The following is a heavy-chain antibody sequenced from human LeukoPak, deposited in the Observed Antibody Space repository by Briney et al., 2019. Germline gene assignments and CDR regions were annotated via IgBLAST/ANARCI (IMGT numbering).Heavy chain of an antibody. V-gene: IGHV3-21*01. CDR3: ARDLEGAVAARPLDY. CDR2: ISSTSNYI. D-gene: IGHD6-6*01. J-gene: IGHJ4*02. CDR1: GFTFSSYS. Sequence: GGSLRLSCAASGFTFSSYSMNWVRQAPGKGLEWVSSISSTSNYIYYADSVKGRFTISRDNAKNSLYLQMNSLTAEDTAVYYCARDLEGAVAARPLDYWGQGTLVTVSS.